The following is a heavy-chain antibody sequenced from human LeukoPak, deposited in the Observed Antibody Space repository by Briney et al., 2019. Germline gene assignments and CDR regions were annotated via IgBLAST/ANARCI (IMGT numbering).Heavy chain of an antibody. CDR1: GFTFNDYA. CDR2: ISYDGNYK. V-gene: IGHV3-30*04. CDR3: ARARPPNREFDY. Sequence: GGSLRLSCAASGFTFNDYALHWVRQAPGKGLEWVADISYDGNYKDYADSVKGRFTISRDNSKNTLYMEMNSLRVEDTAIYFCARARPPNREFDYWGRGTLVTVSS. J-gene: IGHJ4*02. D-gene: IGHD1-14*01.